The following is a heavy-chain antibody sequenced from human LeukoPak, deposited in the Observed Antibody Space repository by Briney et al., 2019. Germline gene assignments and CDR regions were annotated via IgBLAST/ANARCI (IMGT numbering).Heavy chain of an antibody. CDR1: GFTFSSYG. CDR2: ISDDGSNK. D-gene: IGHD3-10*01. Sequence: GGSLRLSCAASGFTFSSYGMHWVRQAPGKGLEWVAVISDDGSNKHYADSVKGRFTISRDNSKNTLYLQMNSLRAEDTAVYYCAKDLYYYGSAEYGMDVWGQGTTVTVSS. CDR3: AKDLYYYGSAEYGMDV. V-gene: IGHV3-30*18. J-gene: IGHJ6*02.